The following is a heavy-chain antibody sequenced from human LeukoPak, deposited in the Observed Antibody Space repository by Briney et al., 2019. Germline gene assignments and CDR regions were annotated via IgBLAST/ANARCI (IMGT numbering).Heavy chain of an antibody. J-gene: IGHJ5*02. D-gene: IGHD6-13*01. Sequence: SETLSLTCAVYGGSFSSYYWSWIRQPPGKGLEWIGEINHSGSTNYNPSLKSRVTISVDTSKNQFSLKLSSVTAADTAVYYCARIRLYSSSWYVANWFDPWGQGTLVTVSS. CDR3: ARIRLYSSSWYVANWFDP. CDR2: INHSGST. CDR1: GGSFSSYY. V-gene: IGHV4-34*01.